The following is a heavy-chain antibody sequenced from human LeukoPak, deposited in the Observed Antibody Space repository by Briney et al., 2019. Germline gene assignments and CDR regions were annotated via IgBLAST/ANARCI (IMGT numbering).Heavy chain of an antibody. Sequence: SVKVSCKASGYTFTSYGISWVRQAPGQGLEWMGGIIPIFGTTNYAQKFQGRVTITADESMSTAYMQLSSLRSEDTAVYYCARTTTVTTRFDIWGQGTMVTVSS. CDR3: ARTTTVTTRFDI. CDR2: IIPIFGTT. CDR1: GYTFTSYG. V-gene: IGHV1-69*13. D-gene: IGHD4-17*01. J-gene: IGHJ3*02.